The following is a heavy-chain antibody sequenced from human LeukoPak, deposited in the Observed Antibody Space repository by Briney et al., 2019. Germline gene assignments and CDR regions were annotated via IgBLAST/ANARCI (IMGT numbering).Heavy chain of an antibody. Sequence: GRSLRLSCAASGFTFNSYWFHWVRQAPGKGLVWVSRINSDGSDTIYADSEKGRFTISRGNAKSTVYLQMNSLKAEDTAVYYCARGGYHHGFDIWGQGTMVTVSS. V-gene: IGHV3-74*01. J-gene: IGHJ3*02. D-gene: IGHD2-15*01. CDR1: GFTFNSYW. CDR3: ARGGYHHGFDI. CDR2: INSDGSDT.